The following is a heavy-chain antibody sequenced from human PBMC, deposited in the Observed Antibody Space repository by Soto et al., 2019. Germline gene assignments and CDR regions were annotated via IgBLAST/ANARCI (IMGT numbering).Heavy chain of an antibody. V-gene: IGHV5-51*01. D-gene: IGHD3-10*01. CDR1: GYSFTSYW. CDR2: IYPGDSDT. CDR3: ARSLWFGELFSSSHGMDV. J-gene: IGHJ6*02. Sequence: GESLKISRKGSGYSFTSYWIGWVRQMPGKGLEWMGIIYPGDSDTRYSPSFQGQVTISADKSISTAYLQWSSLKASDTAMYYCARSLWFGELFSSSHGMDVWGQGTTVTVSS.